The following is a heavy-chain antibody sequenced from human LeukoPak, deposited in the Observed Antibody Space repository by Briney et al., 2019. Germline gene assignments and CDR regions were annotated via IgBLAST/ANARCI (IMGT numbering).Heavy chain of an antibody. V-gene: IGHV1-69*13. CDR1: GGTFSSYA. D-gene: IGHD4-11*01. Sequence: VASVKVSCKASGGTFSSYAISWVRQAPGQGLEWMGGIIPIFGTANYAQKFQGRVTITADESTSTAYMELSSLRSEDTAVYYCASPCRAGNDYSNFDYWGQGTLVTVSS. CDR3: ASPCRAGNDYSNFDY. J-gene: IGHJ4*02. CDR2: IIPIFGTA.